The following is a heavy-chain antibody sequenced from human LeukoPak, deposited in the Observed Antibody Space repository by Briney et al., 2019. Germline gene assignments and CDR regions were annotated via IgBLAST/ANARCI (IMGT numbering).Heavy chain of an antibody. J-gene: IGHJ6*03. CDR3: ARVPTSGYDFGWVLYYYYYMDV. D-gene: IGHD5-12*01. CDR1: GYTFTSCD. V-gene: IGHV1-8*01. Sequence: ASVKVSFKASGYTFTSCDINWVRQAAGQGLEWMGWMNPNSGDTGYAQKFQGRVTMTRNTSISAAYMELSSLRSEDTAVYYCARVPTSGYDFGWVLYYYYYMDVWGKGTTVTVSS. CDR2: MNPNSGDT.